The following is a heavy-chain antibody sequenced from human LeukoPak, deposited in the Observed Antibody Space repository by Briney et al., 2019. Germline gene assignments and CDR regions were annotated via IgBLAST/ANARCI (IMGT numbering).Heavy chain of an antibody. Sequence: GGSLRLSCAASGFIFSIYSLNWVRQAPGKGLEWVSYISHTGSTMSYADSVKGRFTISRDNAKNSLYLQMNSLRAEDTAVYYCAIPPLSGTGSSRPLAGIDVWGQATTVTVSS. CDR2: ISHTGSTM. D-gene: IGHD3-10*01. J-gene: IGHJ6*02. CDR3: AIPPLSGTGSSRPLAGIDV. V-gene: IGHV3-48*04. CDR1: GFIFSIYS.